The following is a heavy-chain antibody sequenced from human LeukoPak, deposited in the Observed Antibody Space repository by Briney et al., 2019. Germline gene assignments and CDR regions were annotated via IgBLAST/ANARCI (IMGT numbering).Heavy chain of an antibody. Sequence: GGSLRLSCAASGFTFSSYAMHWVRQAPGKVLEYVSAISSNGGSTYYANSVKGRFTISRDNSKNTLYLQMGSLRAEDMAVYYCARGLLGYCSGGSCNDAFDIWGQGTMVTVSS. D-gene: IGHD2-15*01. J-gene: IGHJ3*02. V-gene: IGHV3-64*01. CDR2: ISSNGGST. CDR3: ARGLLGYCSGGSCNDAFDI. CDR1: GFTFSSYA.